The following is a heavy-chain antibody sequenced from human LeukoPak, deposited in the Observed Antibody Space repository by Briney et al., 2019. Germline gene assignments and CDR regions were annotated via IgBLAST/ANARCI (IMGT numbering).Heavy chain of an antibody. J-gene: IGHJ6*04. CDR1: GYSISNDYY. V-gene: IGHV4-38-2*02. Sequence: SETLSLTCTVSGYSISNDYYWGWIRQPPGKGLEWIGSIYHSGSTYYNPSLKSRVTISVDTSKNQFSLKLSSVTAADTAVYYCASATLRCSGGSCYEMDVWGKGTTVTVSS. D-gene: IGHD2-15*01. CDR2: IYHSGST. CDR3: ASATLRCSGGSCYEMDV.